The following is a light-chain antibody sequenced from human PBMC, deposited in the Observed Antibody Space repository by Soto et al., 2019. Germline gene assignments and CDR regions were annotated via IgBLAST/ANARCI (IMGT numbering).Light chain of an antibody. CDR2: NTN. Sequence: QTVVTQEPSFSVSPGGTVTLTCGLSSDSVSASHFPSWYQQTPGQAPRTLIYNTNTRSSGVPDRFSGSILGNRAALTITGAQADDESDYYCAAWDDSLNGWVFGGGTKVTVL. CDR1: SDSVSASHF. V-gene: IGLV8-61*01. J-gene: IGLJ3*02. CDR3: AAWDDSLNGWV.